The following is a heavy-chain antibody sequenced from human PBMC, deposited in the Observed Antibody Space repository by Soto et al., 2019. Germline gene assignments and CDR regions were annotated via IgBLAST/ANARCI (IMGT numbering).Heavy chain of an antibody. V-gene: IGHV4-30-4*01. Sequence: SETLSLTCTVSGGSISSGDYYWSWIRQPPGKGLEWIGYIYYSGSTYYNPSLKSRVTISVDASKNQFSLKLSSVTAADTAVYYCAAWGTDYYYYGMDVWGQGTTVTVSS. CDR1: GGSISSGDYY. CDR3: AAWGTDYYYYGMDV. D-gene: IGHD3-16*01. J-gene: IGHJ6*02. CDR2: IYYSGST.